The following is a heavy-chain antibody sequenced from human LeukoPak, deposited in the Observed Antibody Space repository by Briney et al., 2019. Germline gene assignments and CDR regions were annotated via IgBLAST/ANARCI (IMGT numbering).Heavy chain of an antibody. D-gene: IGHD1-26*01. V-gene: IGHV4-30-4*08. CDR3: AGGGELLPQNDY. J-gene: IGHJ4*02. CDR2: IYYSGST. CDR1: GGSISSGDYY. Sequence: SETLSLTCTVSGGSISSGDYYWSWIRQPPGKGLEWIGYIYYSGSTYYNPSLKSRVTISVDTSKNQFSLKLRSVTAADTAVYYWAGGGELLPQNDYWGQGTLVTVSS.